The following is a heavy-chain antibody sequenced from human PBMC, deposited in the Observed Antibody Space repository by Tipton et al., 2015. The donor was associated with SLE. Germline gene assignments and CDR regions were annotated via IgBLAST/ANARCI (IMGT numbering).Heavy chain of an antibody. CDR3: AGIEGDKSYYFYYYIDV. CDR2: ISGDGTSI. J-gene: IGHJ6*03. Sequence: SLRLSCAASGFTFSRYWMHWVRQVPGKGLVWVSRISGDGTSIRYADSVKGRFTISRDNTKNTLYLQMNSLRADDAAVYYCAGIEGDKSYYFYYYIDVWGKGTTVTVSS. V-gene: IGHV3-74*01. CDR1: GFTFSRYW. D-gene: IGHD3-9*01.